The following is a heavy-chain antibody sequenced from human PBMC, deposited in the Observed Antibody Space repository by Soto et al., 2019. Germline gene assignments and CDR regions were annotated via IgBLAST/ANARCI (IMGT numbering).Heavy chain of an antibody. CDR1: GGSISSGDYY. D-gene: IGHD3-16*02. CDR3: ARDRGSYRDTGALDP. Sequence: QVQLQESGPGLVKPSQTLSLTCTVSGGSISSGDYYWSWIRQPPGKGLEWIGYIYYSGSTYYNPSLKSRVTISIDTSKNRFSLKLTSVAAADTAVYYCARDRGSYRDTGALDPWGQGTLVTVSS. CDR2: IYYSGST. V-gene: IGHV4-30-4*01. J-gene: IGHJ5*02.